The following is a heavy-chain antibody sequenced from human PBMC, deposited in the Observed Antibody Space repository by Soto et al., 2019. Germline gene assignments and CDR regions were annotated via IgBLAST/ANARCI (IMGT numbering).Heavy chain of an antibody. CDR2: ISGSGVSI. CDR1: GVSVSAYA. D-gene: IGHD3-10*01. V-gene: IGHV3-23*01. Sequence: WWSLRLSCAASGVSVSAYAMIWVRQPPGKGLEWVSAISGSGVSIAYADSVKGRFTISRDNPENTLYLQMNGLRAEDTATYYCAKETESTMDFDYWGPGTLVTVSS. CDR3: AKETESTMDFDY. J-gene: IGHJ4*02.